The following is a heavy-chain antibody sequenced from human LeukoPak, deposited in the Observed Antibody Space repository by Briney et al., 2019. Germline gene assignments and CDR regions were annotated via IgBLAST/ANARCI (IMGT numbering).Heavy chain of an antibody. CDR3: AMRVYCSSTSCHHYHYYMDV. V-gene: IGHV1-46*03. J-gene: IGHJ6*03. CDR2: IKPSGGST. Sequence: ASVKVSCKASRYTFTTYYMHWVRQAPGQGLEWVGEIKPSGGSTNYVQTVQGRFTIPRDKAKSPLFLQLSSLSSEDTAVYYCAMRVYCSSTSCHHYHYYMDVWGTGTTVTVSS. CDR1: RYTFTTYY. D-gene: IGHD2-2*01.